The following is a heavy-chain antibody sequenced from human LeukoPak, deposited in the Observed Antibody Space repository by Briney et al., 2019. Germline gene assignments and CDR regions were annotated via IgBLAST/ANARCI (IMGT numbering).Heavy chain of an antibody. CDR1: GGSISSGGYY. CDR3: ARGGDLDAFDI. Sequence: PSETLSLTCTVSGGSISSGGYYWSWIRQHPGKGLEWIGYIYHSGSTYYNPSLKSRVTISVDTSKNQFSLKLSSVTAADTAVYYCARGGDLDAFDIWGQGTMDTVSS. V-gene: IGHV4-31*03. J-gene: IGHJ3*02. D-gene: IGHD3-16*01. CDR2: IYHSGST.